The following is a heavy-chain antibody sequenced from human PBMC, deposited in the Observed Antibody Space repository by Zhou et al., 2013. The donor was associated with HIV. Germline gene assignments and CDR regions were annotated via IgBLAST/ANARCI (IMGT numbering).Heavy chain of an antibody. D-gene: IGHD3-3*01. V-gene: IGHV1-18*01. CDR2: ISVYSGNT. CDR3: ARGARPYDFWSGYLLYYYYYYMDV. J-gene: IGHJ6*03. Sequence: QGQLVQSGGEVKKPGASLRVSCEGSGYPFGTYGLNWVRQAPGQGLQWMGWISVYSGNTDYAQKFQGRVTLTTDTSTNTAYMELRSLRSEDTAVYYCARGARPYDFWSGYLLYYYYYYMDVWGKGTTVTVSS. CDR1: GYPFGTYG.